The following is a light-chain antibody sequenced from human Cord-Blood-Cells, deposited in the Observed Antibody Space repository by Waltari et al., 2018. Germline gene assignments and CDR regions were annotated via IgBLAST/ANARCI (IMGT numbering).Light chain of an antibody. CDR2: AAS. Sequence: DIQMTQSPSSLSASVGDRVTITCRASQSIRSYLNWYQQKPGKAPKLLIYAASSLQSGVPSRFSGSGSGTDFTLTISSLQPEDFATYYCQQSYSTPFGGGTKVEIK. V-gene: IGKV1-39*01. CDR1: QSIRSY. J-gene: IGKJ4*01. CDR3: QQSYSTP.